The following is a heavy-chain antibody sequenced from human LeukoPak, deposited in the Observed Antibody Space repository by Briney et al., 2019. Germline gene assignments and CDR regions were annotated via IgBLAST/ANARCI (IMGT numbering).Heavy chain of an antibody. CDR1: GGSISSYY. CDR2: IYYSGST. Sequence: PSETLSLTCTGSGGSISSYYWSWIRQPPGKGLEWIGYIYYSGSTNYNPSLKSRVTLSVDTSKNQFSLKLSSVTAADTAVYYCATGATYYDILTGYYMPEFDYWGQGTLVTVSS. V-gene: IGHV4-59*01. D-gene: IGHD3-9*01. J-gene: IGHJ4*02. CDR3: ATGATYYDILTGYYMPEFDY.